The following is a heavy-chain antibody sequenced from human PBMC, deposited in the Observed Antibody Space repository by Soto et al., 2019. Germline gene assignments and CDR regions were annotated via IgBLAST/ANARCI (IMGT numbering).Heavy chain of an antibody. CDR3: ARDPKTSGGQHWAFNYFDS. V-gene: IGHV3-30-3*01. J-gene: IGHJ4*02. D-gene: IGHD7-27*01. CDR2: ISYDGTNK. Sequence: GSLRLYCAASGFSFSISPMHWVRQAPGKGPEWVALISYDGTNKFYADSVKGRFTISRDNSKSTLYLQVDSLRPEDAAVYYCARDPKTSGGQHWAFNYFDSWGQGTLVTAPQ. CDR1: GFSFSISP.